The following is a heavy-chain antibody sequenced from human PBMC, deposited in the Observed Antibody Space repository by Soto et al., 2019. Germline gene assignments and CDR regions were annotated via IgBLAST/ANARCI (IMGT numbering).Heavy chain of an antibody. Sequence: GGSLRLSCAASGFTFSSYSMNWVRQAPGKGLEWVSYISSSSSTIYYAGSVKGRFTISRDNAKNSLYLQMNSLRDEDTAVYYCAREKSGYDYHDAFDIWGQGTMVTVSS. CDR1: GFTFSSYS. D-gene: IGHD5-12*01. CDR3: AREKSGYDYHDAFDI. CDR2: ISSSSSTI. J-gene: IGHJ3*02. V-gene: IGHV3-48*02.